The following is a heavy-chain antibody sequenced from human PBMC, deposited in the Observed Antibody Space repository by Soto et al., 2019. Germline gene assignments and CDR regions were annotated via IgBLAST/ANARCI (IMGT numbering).Heavy chain of an antibody. CDR3: TRGVYGELLFDY. CDR1: GLSFGNYG. Sequence: GSLRLSCAVSGLSFGNYGMSWVRQVPGKGLEWVSGINWNGRSTHYADSVKGRFTVSRDNAKNSLFLQMNSLRAEDTALYYCTRGVYGELLFDYWGQGTLVTVSS. V-gene: IGHV3-20*04. D-gene: IGHD3-10*01. CDR2: INWNGRST. J-gene: IGHJ4*02.